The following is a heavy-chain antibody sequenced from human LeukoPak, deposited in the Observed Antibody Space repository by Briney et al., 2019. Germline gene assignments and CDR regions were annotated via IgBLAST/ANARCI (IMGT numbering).Heavy chain of an antibody. J-gene: IGHJ4*02. D-gene: IGHD3-10*01. CDR1: GFTFSSYG. V-gene: IGHV3-30*18. Sequence: GGSLRLSCAASGFTFSSYGMHWVRQAPGKGLEWVAVISYDGSNKYYADSVKGRFTISRDNSKNTLYLQMNSLRAEDTAVYYCAKGQDRGGRYYYGSGSCPFDYWGQGTLVTVSS. CDR3: AKGQDRGGRYYYGSGSCPFDY. CDR2: ISYDGSNK.